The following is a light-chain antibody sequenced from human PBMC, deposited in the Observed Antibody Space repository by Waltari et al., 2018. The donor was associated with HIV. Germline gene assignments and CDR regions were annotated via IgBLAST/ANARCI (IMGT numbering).Light chain of an antibody. CDR2: RNS. CDR1: SSKLRSNY. V-gene: IGLV1-47*01. CDR3: ATWADRPSGPVV. Sequence: QSVLTQPPSASGTPGQRVTISCSGSSSKLRSNYVHWYPPPTGTAPKLLIYRNSQRASGVPDRFAGSKSGTSASLAISGLRSEDEADYYCATWADRPSGPVVFGGGTKVTVL. J-gene: IGLJ2*01.